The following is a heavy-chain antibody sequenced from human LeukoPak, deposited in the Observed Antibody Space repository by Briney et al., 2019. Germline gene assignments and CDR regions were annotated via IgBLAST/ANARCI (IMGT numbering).Heavy chain of an antibody. CDR3: ARGTEDYYGSGLDY. V-gene: IGHV3-64*01. CDR2: ISSHGGST. D-gene: IGHD3-10*01. Sequence: GGSLRLSCAASGFTFSSYAMHWVRQAPGMGLEHVSAISSHGGSTYYANSVKGRFTISRDNSRNTLYLQMGSLRAEDMAVYYCARGTEDYYGSGLDYWGQGTLLTVSS. CDR1: GFTFSSYA. J-gene: IGHJ4*02.